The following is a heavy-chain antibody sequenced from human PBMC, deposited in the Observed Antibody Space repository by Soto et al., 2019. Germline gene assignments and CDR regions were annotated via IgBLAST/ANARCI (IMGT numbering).Heavy chain of an antibody. D-gene: IGHD2-2*01. V-gene: IGHV1-18*04. CDR2: ISAYNGNT. CDR1: GYTFTSYG. J-gene: IGHJ5*02. Sequence: ASVKVSCKASGYTFTSYGISWVRQAPGQGLEWMGWISAYNGNTNYAQKLQGRVTMTTDTSTSTACMELRSLRSDDTAVYYCARDAHCSSTSCYNWFDPWGQGTLVTVSS. CDR3: ARDAHCSSTSCYNWFDP.